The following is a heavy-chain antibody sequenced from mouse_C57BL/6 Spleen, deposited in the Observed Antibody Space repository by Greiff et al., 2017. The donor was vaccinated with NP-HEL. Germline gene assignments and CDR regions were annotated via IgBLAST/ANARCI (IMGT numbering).Heavy chain of an antibody. J-gene: IGHJ4*01. CDR1: GFSLTSYG. D-gene: IGHD3-2*02. CDR2: IWSDGST. CDR3: ARHNSSGGYAMDY. V-gene: IGHV2-6-1*01. Sequence: VQLQQSGPGLVAPSQSLSITCTVSGFSLTSYGVHWVRQPPGKGLEWLVVIWSDGSTTYNSALKSRLSISKDNSKSQVFLKMNSLQTDDTAMYYCARHNSSGGYAMDYWGQGTSVTVSS.